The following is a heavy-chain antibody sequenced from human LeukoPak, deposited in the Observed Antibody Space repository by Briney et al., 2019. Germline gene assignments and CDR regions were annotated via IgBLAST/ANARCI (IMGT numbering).Heavy chain of an antibody. CDR2: ISSSSSTI. J-gene: IGHJ3*02. V-gene: IGHV3-48*04. CDR3: ASCSGGSCYDAFDI. Sequence: GGSLRLSCAASGFTFSSYSMNWVRQAPGKGLEWVSYISSSSSTIYYADSVKGRFTISRDNAKNSLYLQMNSLRAEDTAVYYCASCSGGSCYDAFDIWGQGTMVTVSS. CDR1: GFTFSSYS. D-gene: IGHD2-15*01.